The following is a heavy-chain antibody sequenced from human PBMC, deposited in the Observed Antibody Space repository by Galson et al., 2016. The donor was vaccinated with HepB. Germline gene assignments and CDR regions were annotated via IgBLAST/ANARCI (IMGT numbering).Heavy chain of an antibody. CDR1: GGSIRNSGFY. V-gene: IGHV4-39*01. D-gene: IGHD5-24*01. CDR2: IYYTGST. CDR3: ARRDGFDSSYFGMDA. Sequence: ETLSLTCIVSGGSIRNSGFYWGWIRQSPGKGLEWIGNIYYTGSTYYNPSLKTRVTISVDTSKNQVALTLTAVTAADTAVYCCARRDGFDSSYFGMDAWGKGKMVTCSS. J-gene: IGHJ6*03.